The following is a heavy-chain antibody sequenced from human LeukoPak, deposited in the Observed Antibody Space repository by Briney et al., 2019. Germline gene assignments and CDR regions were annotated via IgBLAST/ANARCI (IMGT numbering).Heavy chain of an antibody. CDR3: ARRANTELFDY. CDR1: GGSISSSSYY. V-gene: IGHV4-39*01. CDR2: IYYSGST. J-gene: IGHJ4*02. D-gene: IGHD1-14*01. Sequence: SETLSLTCTVSGGSISSSSYYWGWIRQPPGTGLEWIGSIYYSGSTYYNPSLKSRVTISVDTSKNQFSLKLSSVTAADTAVYYCARRANTELFDYWGQGTLVTVSS.